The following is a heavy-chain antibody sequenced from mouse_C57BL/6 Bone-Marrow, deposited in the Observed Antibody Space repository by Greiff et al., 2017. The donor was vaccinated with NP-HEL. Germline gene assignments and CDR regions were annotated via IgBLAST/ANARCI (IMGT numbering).Heavy chain of an antibody. J-gene: IGHJ2*01. V-gene: IGHV1-64*01. Sequence: QVQLQQPGAELVKPGASVKLSCKASGYTFTSYWMHWVKQRPGQGLEWIGMIHPNSGSTNYNEKFKSKATLTVDKSSSTAYMQLSSLTSEDSAVYYCASHVLYYYGSRWGQGTTLTVSS. CDR3: ASHVLYYYGSR. CDR1: GYTFTSYW. CDR2: IHPNSGST. D-gene: IGHD1-1*01.